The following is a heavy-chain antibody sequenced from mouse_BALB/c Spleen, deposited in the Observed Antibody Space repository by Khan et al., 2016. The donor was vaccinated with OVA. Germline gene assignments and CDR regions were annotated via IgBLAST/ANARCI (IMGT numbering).Heavy chain of an antibody. D-gene: IGHD2-3*01. Sequence: QVQLKQSGPGLVQPSQSLSITCTVSGFSLSSSGVQWVRQSPGQGLEWLGVIWSGGTTDYSAAFISRLSISKDNSKSQVFFKMNSLQANDTAIYYCAGRGDGYYGIAYWGQGTLVTVSA. J-gene: IGHJ3*01. CDR3: AGRGDGYYGIAY. CDR2: IWSGGTT. V-gene: IGHV2-2*02. CDR1: GFSLSSSG.